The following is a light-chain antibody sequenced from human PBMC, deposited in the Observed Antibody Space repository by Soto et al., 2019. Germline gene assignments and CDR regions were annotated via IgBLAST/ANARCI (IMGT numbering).Light chain of an antibody. J-gene: IGLJ1*01. V-gene: IGLV2-14*03. CDR2: DVA. Sequence: LTQPASVSGSPGQSITISCTGTSSDVGAYNFVSWYQHYPDKAPKVVIYDVANRPSGVSYRFSASKSGNTVSLTISGLQSEDEADYYCMSFTSSNTYVFGTGTKSPS. CDR1: SSDVGAYNF. CDR3: MSFTSSNTYV.